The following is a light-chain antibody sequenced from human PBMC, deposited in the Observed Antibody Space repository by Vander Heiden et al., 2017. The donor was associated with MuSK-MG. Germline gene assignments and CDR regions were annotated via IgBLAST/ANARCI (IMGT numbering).Light chain of an antibody. CDR1: SPNIGSNY. Sequence: QSVLTQPPSASGTPGQRVTISCSGSSPNIGSNYVYWYQQLPGTAPKLLIYRNNQRPSGVPDRFSGSKSGTSASLAISGLWSEDEADYYCAAWDDSLSHWVFGGGTKLTVL. J-gene: IGLJ3*02. V-gene: IGLV1-47*03. CDR3: AAWDDSLSHWV. CDR2: RNN.